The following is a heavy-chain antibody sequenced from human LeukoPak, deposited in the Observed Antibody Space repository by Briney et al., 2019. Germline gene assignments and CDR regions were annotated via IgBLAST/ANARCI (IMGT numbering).Heavy chain of an antibody. CDR2: IKQDGSEE. CDR1: RFTFSAFW. J-gene: IGHJ3*02. CDR3: ARDVVGATAFDM. D-gene: IGHD1-26*01. V-gene: IGHV3-7*01. Sequence: GGSLRLSCAASRFTFSAFWMSWVRQAPGKGLEWVAYIKQDGSEEYYVDSVKGRFTISRENAKNSLYLQMNSLRAADTAVYYCARDVVGATAFDMWGQGTMVTVSS.